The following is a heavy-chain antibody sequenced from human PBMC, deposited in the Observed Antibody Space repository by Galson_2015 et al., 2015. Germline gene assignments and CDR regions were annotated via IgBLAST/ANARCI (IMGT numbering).Heavy chain of an antibody. CDR3: ARLVGGSVDY. V-gene: IGHV6-1*01. D-gene: IGHD2-21*01. CDR1: GDSVSSKSAA. J-gene: IGHJ4*02. Sequence: CAISGDSVSSKSAAWNWIRQSPSRGLEWLGRTYYRSKWFNDYAVSVKSRITINPDTSKNQFSLQLNSVTPEDTAIYYCARLVGGSVDYWGQGTLVTVSS. CDR2: TYYRSKWFN.